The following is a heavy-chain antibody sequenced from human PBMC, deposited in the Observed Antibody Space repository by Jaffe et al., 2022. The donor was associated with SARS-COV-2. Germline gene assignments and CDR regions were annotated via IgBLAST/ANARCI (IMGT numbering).Heavy chain of an antibody. V-gene: IGHV3-30*03. D-gene: IGHD2-15*01. CDR1: GFPFSSYT. J-gene: IGHJ4*02. CDR2: ISYDGTTK. CDR3: VRDPPHGDYEYFSYFDY. Sequence: QVQLVESGGGVVQPGRSLRLSCEASGFPFSSYTIHWVRQAPGKGLEWVAVISYDGTTKNYADSVKGRFTISRDNSKNTLSLQMNNLTTEDSAVYFCVRDPPHGDYEYFSYFDYWGQGTLVSVSS.